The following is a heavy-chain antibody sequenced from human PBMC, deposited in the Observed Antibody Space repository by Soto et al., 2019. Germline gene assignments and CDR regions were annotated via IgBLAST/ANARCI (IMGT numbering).Heavy chain of an antibody. CDR3: ARVEAPMVRGVAKTHYYYYGMDV. Sequence: ASVKVSCKASGGTFSSYAISWVRQAPGQGLEWMGGIIPIFGTANYAQKFQGRVTITADESTSTAYMELSSLRSEDTAVYYCARVEAPMVRGVAKTHYYYYGMDVWGQGTTVTVSS. CDR1: GGTFSSYA. CDR2: IIPIFGTA. D-gene: IGHD3-10*01. J-gene: IGHJ6*02. V-gene: IGHV1-69*13.